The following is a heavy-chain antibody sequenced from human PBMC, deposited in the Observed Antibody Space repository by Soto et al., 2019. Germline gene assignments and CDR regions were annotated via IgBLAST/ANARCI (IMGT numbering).Heavy chain of an antibody. Sequence: SVKVSCKASGGTFSSYAISWVRQAPGQGLEWMGGIIPIFGTANYAQKFQGRVTITADKSTSTAYMELSSLRSEDTAVYYCARDRRGSSWWGNWFGPWGQGTLVTVSS. CDR3: ARDRRGSSWWGNWFGP. CDR2: IIPIFGTA. D-gene: IGHD6-13*01. V-gene: IGHV1-69*06. CDR1: GGTFSSYA. J-gene: IGHJ5*02.